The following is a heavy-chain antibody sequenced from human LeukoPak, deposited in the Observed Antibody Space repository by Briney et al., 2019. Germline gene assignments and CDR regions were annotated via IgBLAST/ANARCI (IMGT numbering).Heavy chain of an antibody. J-gene: IGHJ4*02. CDR1: GFSFSSFG. CDR3: ASGGGFGELQVDY. D-gene: IGHD3-10*01. CDR2: ISHDGSSN. Sequence: PGGSLRLSCAASGFSFSSFGMHWVRQAPGKGLEWVAVISHDGSSNYYVDSVKGRFTISRDNSNNTLYLQMNSLRVEDTAVYYCASGGGFGELQVDYWGQGTLVTVSS. V-gene: IGHV3-30*03.